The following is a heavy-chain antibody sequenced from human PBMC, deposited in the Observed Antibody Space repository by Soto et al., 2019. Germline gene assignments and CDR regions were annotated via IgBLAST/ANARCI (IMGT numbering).Heavy chain of an antibody. D-gene: IGHD2-15*01. J-gene: IGHJ6*01. Sequence: SETLSLTCTVSGGSISSYYWSWIRQPPGKGLEWIGYTYYSGSTNYNPSLKSRVTISVDTSKNQLSPKLSSVTAADTAVYYCARIRYSTGGSCPLRPYYYGMDGWGKGTRVTVAS. CDR2: TYYSGST. CDR3: ARIRYSTGGSCPLRPYYYGMDG. CDR1: GGSISSYY. V-gene: IGHV4-59*01.